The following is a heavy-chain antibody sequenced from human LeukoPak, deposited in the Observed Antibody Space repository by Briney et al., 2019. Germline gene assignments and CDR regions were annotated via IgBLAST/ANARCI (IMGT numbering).Heavy chain of an antibody. Sequence: ASVKVSCKASGYTFTGYYMHWVRQAPGQGLEWMGWINPNSGGTNYAQKFQGRVTMTRDTSISTAYMELSRLRSDDTAVYYCARDPPYYDFWRGDAFDIWGQGTMVTVSS. D-gene: IGHD3-3*01. CDR3: ARDPPYYDFWRGDAFDI. J-gene: IGHJ3*02. CDR2: INPNSGGT. V-gene: IGHV1-2*02. CDR1: GYTFTGYY.